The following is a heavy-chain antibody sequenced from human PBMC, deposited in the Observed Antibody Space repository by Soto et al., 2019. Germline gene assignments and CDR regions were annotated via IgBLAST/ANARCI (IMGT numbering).Heavy chain of an antibody. CDR3: ARGIGYCSSTSCYYWFDP. D-gene: IGHD2-2*01. CDR1: GYTFTSYD. CDR2: MNSNSGNT. V-gene: IGHV1-8*01. Sequence: ASVKVSCKASGYTFTSYDINWVQQATGQGLEWMGWMNSNSGNTGYAQKFQGRVTMTRNTSISTAYMELSSLRSEDTAVYYCARGIGYCSSTSCYYWFDPWGQGTLVTVSS. J-gene: IGHJ5*02.